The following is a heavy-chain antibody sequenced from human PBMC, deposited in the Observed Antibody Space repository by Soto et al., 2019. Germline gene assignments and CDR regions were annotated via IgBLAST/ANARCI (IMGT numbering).Heavy chain of an antibody. CDR2: IYSSGST. J-gene: IGHJ5*02. D-gene: IGHD2-15*01. CDR3: ARDGGYCNGGSCGVVWFDP. CDR1: GGSISSGGYY. Sequence: QVQLQESGPGLVKPSQTLSLTCTVSGGSISSGGYYWSWIRQHPGKGLEWIGYIYSSGSTYYNPPRTSRVTISVATSKNQFSLKLSSVTAADTAVYYCARDGGYCNGGSCGVVWFDPWGQGTLVTVSS. V-gene: IGHV4-31*03.